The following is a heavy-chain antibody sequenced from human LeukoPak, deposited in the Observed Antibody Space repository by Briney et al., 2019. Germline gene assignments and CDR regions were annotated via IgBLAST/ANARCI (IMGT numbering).Heavy chain of an antibody. CDR3: ARVSAEGYFDY. V-gene: IGHV3-7*01. J-gene: IGHJ4*02. Sequence: GGSLRLSCAASGFTFSSYWMSWVRQAPGKGLEWVANIKQDGSEKYYVDSVKGRFTTSRDNAKNSLYLQMNSLRAEDTAVYYCARVSAEGYFDYWGQGTLVTVSS. CDR2: IKQDGSEK. CDR1: GFTFSSYW.